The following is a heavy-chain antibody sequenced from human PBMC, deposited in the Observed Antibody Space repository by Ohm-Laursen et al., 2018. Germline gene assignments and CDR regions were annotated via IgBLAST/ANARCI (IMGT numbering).Heavy chain of an antibody. CDR3: ARGPPSDY. CDR2: IWYDGTNK. V-gene: IGHV3-33*08. CDR1: GFPFSSYS. Sequence: SLRLSCAASGFPFSSYSLNWVRQAPGKGLEWVADIWYDGTNKKYVDSVKGRFTISRDNSKNTLYLQMNSLRAEDTAVYYCARGPPSDYWGQGTLVTVSS. J-gene: IGHJ4*02.